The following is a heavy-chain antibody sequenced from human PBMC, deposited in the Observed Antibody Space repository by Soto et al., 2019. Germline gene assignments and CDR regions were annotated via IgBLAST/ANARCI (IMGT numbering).Heavy chain of an antibody. Sequence: SETLSLTCTVSGGSVSSGDYYWSWVRQPPGKGLEWIGYIYYSGSTYYNPSLKSRVTISVDTSKNQFSLELSSVTAADTAVYYCARCCAFDSWGQGTLVTVSS. J-gene: IGHJ4*02. V-gene: IGHV4-30-4*01. CDR2: IYYSGST. CDR1: GGSVSSGDYY. CDR3: ARCCAFDS.